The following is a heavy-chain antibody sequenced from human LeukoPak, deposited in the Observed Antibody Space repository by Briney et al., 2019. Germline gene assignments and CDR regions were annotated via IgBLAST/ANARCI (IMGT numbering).Heavy chain of an antibody. CDR1: GFTFSSYA. CDR3: AKVDSSGYYYGYFDY. Sequence: GGSLRLSCAASGFTFSSYAMSWVRQAPGKGLEWASAISGSGGSTYYADSVKGRFTISRDNSKNTLYLQMNILRAEDTAVYYCAKVDSSGYYYGYFDYWGQGTLVTVSS. CDR2: ISGSGGST. J-gene: IGHJ4*02. V-gene: IGHV3-23*01. D-gene: IGHD3-22*01.